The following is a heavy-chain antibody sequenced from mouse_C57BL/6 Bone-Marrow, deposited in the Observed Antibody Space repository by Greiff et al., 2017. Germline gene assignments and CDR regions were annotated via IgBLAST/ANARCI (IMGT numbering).Heavy chain of an antibody. CDR2: IYPRSGNT. V-gene: IGHV1-81*01. CDR3: ARRAIYYGNYWYCDV. CDR1: GYTFTSYG. J-gene: IGHJ1*03. D-gene: IGHD2-1*01. Sequence: QVQLQQSGAELARPGASVKLSCKASGYTFTSYGISWVKQRTGQGLEWIGEIYPRSGNTYYNEKFKGKATLTADKSSSTAYMELRSLTSEDSAVYFCARRAIYYGNYWYCDVWGTGTTVTVSS.